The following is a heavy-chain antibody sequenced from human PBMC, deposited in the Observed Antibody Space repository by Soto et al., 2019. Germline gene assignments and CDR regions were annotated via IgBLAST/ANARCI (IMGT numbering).Heavy chain of an antibody. Sequence: EVQVVESGGDLVKPGGSLRLSCVTSGFMFSSAWMSWVRQAPGKGLEWVGRIKSKSDGGARDYAAPVKGRFSISRDDSKNTVYLQMNSLRAEDTAVYYCVEGRNDFWGQGTLVTVSS. CDR3: VEGRNDF. CDR2: IKSKSDGGAR. CDR1: GFMFSSAW. V-gene: IGHV3-15*01. J-gene: IGHJ4*02.